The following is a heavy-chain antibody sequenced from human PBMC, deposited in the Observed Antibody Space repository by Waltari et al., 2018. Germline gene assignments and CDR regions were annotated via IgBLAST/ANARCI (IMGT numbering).Heavy chain of an antibody. CDR3: ARTADTVFNYYYYYYMDV. D-gene: IGHD5-18*01. J-gene: IGHJ6*03. CDR2: IIPIFGTA. CDR1: GGTFSSYA. V-gene: IGHV1-69*05. Sequence: QVQLVQSGAEVKKPGSSVKVSCKASGGTFSSYAISWVRQAPGQGLEWMGGIIPIFGTANYAQKVQCRVTITTDESTSTAYMELSSLRSEDTAVYYCARTADTVFNYYYYYYMDVWGKGTTVTVSS.